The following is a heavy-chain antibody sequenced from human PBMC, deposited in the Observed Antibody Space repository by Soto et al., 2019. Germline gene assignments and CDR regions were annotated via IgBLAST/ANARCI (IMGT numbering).Heavy chain of an antibody. CDR1: GFTFTNYA. J-gene: IGHJ6*02. Sequence: EVQLLESGGGLVQPGGSLRLSCAASGFTFTNYAMSWVRQAPGEGLEWVSFVSTSGDTTYYADSLRGRFTISRDNSKDTLYLQMNSLRAEDTAVYFCAKGGWLDAWGQGTTVTVSS. D-gene: IGHD6-19*01. CDR2: VSTSGDTT. CDR3: AKGGWLDA. V-gene: IGHV3-23*01.